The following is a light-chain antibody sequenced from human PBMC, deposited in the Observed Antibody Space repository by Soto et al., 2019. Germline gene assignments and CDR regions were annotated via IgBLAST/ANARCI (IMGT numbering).Light chain of an antibody. CDR2: DVT. V-gene: IGLV2-11*01. J-gene: IGLJ3*02. CDR1: TSDVGGYNY. CDR3: CSYAGSYFLV. Sequence: QSALTQPRSVSGSPGQSVTISCTGTTSDVGGYNYVSWYQQHPGKAPKLMIYDVTKRPSGVPERFSGAKSGNTASLTISGLQAEDEADYYCCSYAGSYFLVFGGGSKLTVL.